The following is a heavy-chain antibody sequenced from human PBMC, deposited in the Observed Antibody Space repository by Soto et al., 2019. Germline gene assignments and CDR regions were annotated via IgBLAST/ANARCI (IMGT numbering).Heavy chain of an antibody. CDR1: GYTFTGYY. CDR2: INPNSGGT. Sequence: ASVKVSCKASGYTFTGYYMHWVRQAPGQGLEWMGWINPNSGGTNYAQKFQGWVTMTRDTSISTAYMELSRLRSDDTAVYYCARIGSSSIAAMTPRVAVDAMDVWGQGTTVTV. V-gene: IGHV1-2*04. CDR3: ARIGSSSIAAMTPRVAVDAMDV. J-gene: IGHJ6*02. D-gene: IGHD6-6*01.